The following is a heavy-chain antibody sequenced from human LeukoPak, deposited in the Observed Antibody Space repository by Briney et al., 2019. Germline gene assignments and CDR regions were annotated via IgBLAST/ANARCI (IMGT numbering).Heavy chain of an antibody. CDR3: ARIFLWSFDY. CDR2: ISSSGSTI. D-gene: IGHD2/OR15-2a*01. J-gene: IGHJ4*02. Sequence: KPGGSLRLSCAASGFTYSDYYINWIRQAPGKGLEWVSYISSSGSTIYYTDSVKGRFTISRDNAKNSLYLQMNSLRAEDTAVYYCARIFLWSFDYWGQGTLVTVSS. CDR1: GFTYSDYY. V-gene: IGHV3-11*01.